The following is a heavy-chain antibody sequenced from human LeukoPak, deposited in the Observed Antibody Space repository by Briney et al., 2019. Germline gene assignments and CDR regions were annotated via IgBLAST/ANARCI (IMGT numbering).Heavy chain of an antibody. D-gene: IGHD1-26*01. J-gene: IGHJ4*02. V-gene: IGHV3-64*01. CDR1: GFTFSSYA. CDR2: ISSNGGST. CDR3: ARERPGASGSYDY. Sequence: AGGSLRLSCAASGFTFSSYAMHWVRQAPGKGLEYVSAISSNGGSTYYANSVKGRFTISRDNSKNTLYLQMGSLRAEDMAVYYCARERPGASGSYDYWGQGTLVTVSS.